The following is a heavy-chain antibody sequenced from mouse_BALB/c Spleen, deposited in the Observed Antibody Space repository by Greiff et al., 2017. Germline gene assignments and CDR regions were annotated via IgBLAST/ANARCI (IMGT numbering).Heavy chain of an antibody. D-gene: IGHD1-1*01. CDR1: GFTFSSFG. V-gene: IGHV5-17*02. J-gene: IGHJ1*01. Sequence: EVQGVESGGGLVQPGGSRKLSCAASGFTFSSFGMHWVRQAPEKGLEWVAYISSGSSTIYYADTVKGRFTISRDNPKNTLFLQMTSLRSEDTAMYYCARWGYGHWYFDVWGEGTTVTVSS. CDR2: ISSGSSTI. CDR3: ARWGYGHWYFDV.